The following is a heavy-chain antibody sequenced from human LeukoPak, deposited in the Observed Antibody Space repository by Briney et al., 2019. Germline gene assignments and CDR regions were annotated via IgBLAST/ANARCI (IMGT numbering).Heavy chain of an antibody. CDR3: AREDPQTTVPEGMDV. CDR2: IYYGGGT. Sequence: SETLSLTCTVSGGSISSHYWSWVRQPPGKGLERIGYIYYGGGTNYNPSLKSRVTMSVDTSKNQFSLKLSSVTAADTAVYYCAREDPQTTVPEGMDVWGQGTTVTVSS. D-gene: IGHD4-17*01. CDR1: GGSISSHY. V-gene: IGHV4-59*11. J-gene: IGHJ6*02.